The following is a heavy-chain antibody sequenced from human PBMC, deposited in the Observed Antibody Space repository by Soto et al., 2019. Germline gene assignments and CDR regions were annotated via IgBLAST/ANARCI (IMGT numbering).Heavy chain of an antibody. CDR3: ARGGEDIVVVVAATLDY. Sequence: QVQLQQWGVGLLKPSETLSLTCAVYGGSFSGYYWSWIRQPPGKGLEWIGEINHSGSTNYNPSLKSRVTISVDTSKNQFSLKLSSVTAADTAVYYCARGGEDIVVVVAATLDYWGQGTLVTVSS. V-gene: IGHV4-34*01. J-gene: IGHJ4*02. CDR2: INHSGST. CDR1: GGSFSGYY. D-gene: IGHD2-15*01.